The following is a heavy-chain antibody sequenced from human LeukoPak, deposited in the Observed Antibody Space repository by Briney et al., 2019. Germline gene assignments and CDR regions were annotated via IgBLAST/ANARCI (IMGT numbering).Heavy chain of an antibody. CDR3: AKTPHSSWSYYFDY. V-gene: IGHV3-30*18. CDR2: ISYDGSNK. Sequence: GGSLRLPCAASGFTFSSYGMHWVRQAPGKGLEWVAVISYDGSNKYYADSVKGRFTISRDNSKNTLYLQMNSLRAEDTAVYYCAKTPHSSWSYYFDYWGQGTLVTVSS. D-gene: IGHD6-13*01. CDR1: GFTFSSYG. J-gene: IGHJ4*02.